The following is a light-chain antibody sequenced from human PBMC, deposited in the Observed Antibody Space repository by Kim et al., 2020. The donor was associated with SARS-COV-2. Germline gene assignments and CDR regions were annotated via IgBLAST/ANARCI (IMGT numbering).Light chain of an antibody. J-gene: IGKJ2*01. Sequence: DIYMTQSPSTLSASVGDRVTITCRASQSISLLAWYQQKPGKAPKLLIYQASTLESGVPSRFSGGGSGTEFSLTISSLQPDDFATYHCQHYDRYPYTFGQGTKLEI. CDR1: QSISL. CDR2: QAS. V-gene: IGKV1-5*01. CDR3: QHYDRYPYT.